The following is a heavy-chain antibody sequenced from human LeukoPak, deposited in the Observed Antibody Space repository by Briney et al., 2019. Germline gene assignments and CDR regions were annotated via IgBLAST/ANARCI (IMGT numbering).Heavy chain of an antibody. CDR1: GGSISSGDYY. J-gene: IGHJ4*02. Sequence: SETLSLTCTVSGGSISSGDYYWSWIRQPPGKGLEWIGYIYYSGSAYYNPSLKSRVTISVDTSKNQFSLKLSSVTAADTAVYYCARVVGYFDWLLKAMTWGSADYWGQGTLVTVSS. D-gene: IGHD3-9*01. V-gene: IGHV4-30-4*08. CDR3: ARVVGYFDWLLKAMTWGSADY. CDR2: IYYSGSA.